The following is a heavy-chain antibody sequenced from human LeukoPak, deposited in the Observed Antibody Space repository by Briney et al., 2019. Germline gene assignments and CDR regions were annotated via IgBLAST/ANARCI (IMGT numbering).Heavy chain of an antibody. CDR2: ISYDESNK. J-gene: IGHJ4*02. V-gene: IGHV3-30-3*01. Sequence: PGGSLTLSCAASGFTYSSYAMHWVRQAPGKGLERVAVISYDESNKYYADSVKGRFTIFRDNSKNTLYLQMNSLRAEDTAVYYCARGLVGAAGGYYFDYWGQGTLVTVSS. CDR3: ARGLVGAAGGYYFDY. D-gene: IGHD1-26*01. CDR1: GFTYSSYA.